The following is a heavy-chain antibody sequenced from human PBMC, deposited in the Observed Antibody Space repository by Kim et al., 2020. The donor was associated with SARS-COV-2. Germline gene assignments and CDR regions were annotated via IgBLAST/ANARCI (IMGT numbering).Heavy chain of an antibody. Sequence: GGSLRLSCAASGFTFSSYAMSWVRQAPGKGLEWVSAISGSGGSTYYADSVKGRFTISRDNSKNTLYLQMNSLRAEDTAVYYCAKDRQYYYDSSGYWTQMIFWGQGTMVTVSS. CDR2: ISGSGGST. CDR3: AKDRQYYYDSSGYWTQMIF. CDR1: GFTFSSYA. V-gene: IGHV3-23*01. D-gene: IGHD3-22*01. J-gene: IGHJ3*01.